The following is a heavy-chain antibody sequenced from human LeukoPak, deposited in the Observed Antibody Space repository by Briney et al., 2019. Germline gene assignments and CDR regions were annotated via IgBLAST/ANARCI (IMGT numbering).Heavy chain of an antibody. Sequence: ASVKVSCKVSGYTLTELSMHWVRQAPGKGLEWMGGFDPEDGETIYAQKFQGRVTMTEDASTDTAYMELSSLRSEDTAVYYCASRSVVDGDYVLFDYWGQGTLVTVSS. D-gene: IGHD4-17*01. V-gene: IGHV1-24*01. CDR3: ASRSVVDGDYVLFDY. CDR2: FDPEDGET. CDR1: GYTLTELS. J-gene: IGHJ4*02.